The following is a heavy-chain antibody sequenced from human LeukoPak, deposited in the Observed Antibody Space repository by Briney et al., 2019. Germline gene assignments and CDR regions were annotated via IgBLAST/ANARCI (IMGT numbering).Heavy chain of an antibody. V-gene: IGHV4-4*07. D-gene: IGHD2-2*03. J-gene: IGHJ6*03. Sequence: SETLSLTCTVSDGSISSYYWSWIRQPAGKGLEWIGRIYTSGSTNYNPSLKSRVTMSVDTSKNQFSLKLSSVTAADTAVYYCAREALDIVVVPAAIVGPPSYYYYMDVWGKGTTVTVSS. CDR3: AREALDIVVVPAAIVGPPSYYYYMDV. CDR1: DGSISSYY. CDR2: IYTSGST.